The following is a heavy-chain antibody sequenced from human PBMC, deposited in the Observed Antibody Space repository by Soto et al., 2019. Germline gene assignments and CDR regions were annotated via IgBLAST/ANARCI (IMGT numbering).Heavy chain of an antibody. CDR2: ISSSGSTI. CDR3: ARDKVVPIDY. CDR1: GFTFSSYE. Sequence: PGGSLRLSCAASGFTFSSYEMNWVRQAPGKGLEWVSYISSSGSTIYYADSVKGRFTISRDNSKNTLYLQMNSLRAEDTAVYYCARDKVVPIDYWGQGTLVTVSS. D-gene: IGHD2-15*01. V-gene: IGHV3-48*03. J-gene: IGHJ4*02.